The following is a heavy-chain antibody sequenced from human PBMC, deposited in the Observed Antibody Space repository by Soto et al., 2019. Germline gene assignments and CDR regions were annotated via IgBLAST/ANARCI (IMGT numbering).Heavy chain of an antibody. J-gene: IGHJ6*02. CDR2: ISVSGDST. V-gene: IGHV3-23*01. Sequence: PGGSLRLSCVASGFTFSSYAMNWVRQAPGKGLEWVSIISVSGDSTYYADSVKGRFTISRDNSKNTLYLQMNSLRAEDTAVYYCAKGEMKTVFLIDYYYYAMDVWGQGTTVTVSS. CDR1: GFTFSSYA. D-gene: IGHD3-16*02. CDR3: AKGEMKTVFLIDYYYYAMDV.